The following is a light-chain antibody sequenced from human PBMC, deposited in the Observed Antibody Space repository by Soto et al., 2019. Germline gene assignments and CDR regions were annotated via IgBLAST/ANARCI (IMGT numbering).Light chain of an antibody. V-gene: IGKV3-15*01. J-gene: IGKJ1*01. Sequence: EIVMTQSPATLSVSPGERATLSCRASQSVSSNLAWYQQKPGQAPRLLIYGASTRATGIPARFSGSGSGTEFTLTISSLQSEDFAVYYCQQYNTWPTFGQGTKVEI. CDR1: QSVSSN. CDR3: QQYNTWPT. CDR2: GAS.